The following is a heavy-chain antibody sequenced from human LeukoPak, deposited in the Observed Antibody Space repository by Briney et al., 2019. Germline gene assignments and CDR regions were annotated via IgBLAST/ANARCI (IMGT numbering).Heavy chain of an antibody. CDR2: INPNSGGT. J-gene: IGHJ5*02. V-gene: IGHV1-2*02. CDR1: GYTFTGYC. Sequence: ASVKVSCKASGYTFTGYCMHWVRQAPGQGLEWMGWINPNSGGTNYAQKFQGRVTMTRDTSISTAYMELSRLRSDDTAVYYCARGRDFWSGYPFDPWGQGTLVTVSS. D-gene: IGHD3-3*01. CDR3: ARGRDFWSGYPFDP.